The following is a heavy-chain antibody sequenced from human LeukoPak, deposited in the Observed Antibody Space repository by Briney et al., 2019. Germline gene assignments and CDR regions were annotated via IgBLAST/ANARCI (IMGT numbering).Heavy chain of an antibody. J-gene: IGHJ4*02. CDR1: GFTFSSYA. Sequence: GGSLRLSCAASGFTFSSYAMSWVRQASGKGLEWVSTVSVSGDSTYYADSVKGRFTISRDNSKNTLYLQMNSLRAEDTAVYYCARSRASSGLLGYWGQGTLVTVSS. V-gene: IGHV3-23*01. CDR2: VSVSGDST. D-gene: IGHD6-19*01. CDR3: ARSRASSGLLGY.